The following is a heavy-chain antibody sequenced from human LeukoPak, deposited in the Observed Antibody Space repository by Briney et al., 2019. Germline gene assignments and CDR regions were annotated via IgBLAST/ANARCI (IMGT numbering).Heavy chain of an antibody. D-gene: IGHD6-19*01. CDR2: INRSGNT. Sequence: SETLSLTCAVYGGSFSGYYWSWIRQPPGKGLEWIGEINRSGNTNYNPSLKSRLTISVDTSKNQFSLKLSSVTAADTAVYYCARVAVSGTGPGAFDIWGQGTMVTVSS. J-gene: IGHJ3*02. CDR1: GGSFSGYY. V-gene: IGHV4-34*01. CDR3: ARVAVSGTGPGAFDI.